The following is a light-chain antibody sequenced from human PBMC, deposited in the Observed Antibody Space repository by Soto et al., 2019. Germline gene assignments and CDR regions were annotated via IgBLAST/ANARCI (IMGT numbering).Light chain of an antibody. CDR2: GAF. CDR1: QSVSSY. J-gene: IGKJ2*01. CDR3: EHRGKWPRT. V-gene: IGKV3-11*01. Sequence: EIVLTQSPATLSLSPGERATLSCRASQSVSSYLAWYQQKPGQAPRLLLYGAFNRATGIPARFSGSGSGTAFSLTISSLESEEFAVYYCEHRGKWPRTFGQGTKLEIK.